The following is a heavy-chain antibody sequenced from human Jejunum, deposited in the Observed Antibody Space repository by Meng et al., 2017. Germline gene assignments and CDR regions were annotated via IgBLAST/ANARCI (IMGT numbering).Heavy chain of an antibody. CDR2: IYHSGRI. D-gene: IGHD3-16*01. CDR3: ARKSLWEGTLGAFDI. V-gene: IGHV4-31*03. CDR1: GGSISSGGYY. Sequence: LSCTVSGGSISSGGYYWSWVRQHPGKGLEWIGNIYHSGRIYYNPSLKTRLTITVDTSKNQFSLKLSSVTAADTAVYYCARKSLWEGTLGAFDIWGQGTMVTVSS. J-gene: IGHJ3*02.